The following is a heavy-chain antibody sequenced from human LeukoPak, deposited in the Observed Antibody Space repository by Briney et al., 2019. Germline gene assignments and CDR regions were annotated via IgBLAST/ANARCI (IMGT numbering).Heavy chain of an antibody. J-gene: IGHJ6*03. CDR1: GFTFSSYA. CDR3: ARDSNFWSETYMDV. CDR2: ISYDGSNK. D-gene: IGHD3-3*01. Sequence: GRSLRLSCAASGFTFSSYAMHWVRQAPGRGLEWVAVISYDGSNKYYADSVEGRFTISRDNSKNTLYLQMNSLRAEDTAVYYCARDSNFWSETYMDVWGTGTTVTVSS. V-gene: IGHV3-30*01.